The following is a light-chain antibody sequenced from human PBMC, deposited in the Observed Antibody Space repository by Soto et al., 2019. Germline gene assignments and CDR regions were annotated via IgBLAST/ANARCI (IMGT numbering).Light chain of an antibody. CDR1: SSDVGSYNL. Sequence: QDVLTQPASLSGYPGRSITISCTGTSSDVGSYNLVSWYQQHPGKAPKLMIYEGSKRPSGVSNRFSGSKSGNTASLTISGLQAEDEADYYCCSYAGSYVFGTGTKVTV. CDR2: EGS. CDR3: CSYAGSYV. V-gene: IGLV2-23*01. J-gene: IGLJ1*01.